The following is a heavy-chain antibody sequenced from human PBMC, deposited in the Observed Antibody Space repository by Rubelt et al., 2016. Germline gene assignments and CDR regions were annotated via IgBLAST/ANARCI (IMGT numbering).Heavy chain of an antibody. D-gene: IGHD3-10*01. V-gene: IGHV3-33*01. CDR3: ARNPAAVRGGHFDY. CDR1: TFSSYA. J-gene: IGHJ4*02. CDR2: IWYDGSNK. Sequence: TFSSYAMHWVRQAPGKGLEWVAVIWYDGSNKYYADSVKGRFTISRDNSKNTLYLQMNSLRAEDTAVYYCARNPAAVRGGHFDYWGQGTLVTVSS.